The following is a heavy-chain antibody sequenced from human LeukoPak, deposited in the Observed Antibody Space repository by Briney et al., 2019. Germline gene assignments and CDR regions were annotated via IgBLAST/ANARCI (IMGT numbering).Heavy chain of an antibody. D-gene: IGHD3-22*01. Sequence: ASVKVSCKASGYTFTGYYMHWVRQAPGQGLEWMGWINPNSSGTNYAQKFQGRVTVTRDTSISTAYLELSRLRSDDTAVYYCASANYYDSSGEDYWGQGTLVTVSS. CDR3: ASANYYDSSGEDY. J-gene: IGHJ4*02. V-gene: IGHV1-2*02. CDR1: GYTFTGYY. CDR2: INPNSSGT.